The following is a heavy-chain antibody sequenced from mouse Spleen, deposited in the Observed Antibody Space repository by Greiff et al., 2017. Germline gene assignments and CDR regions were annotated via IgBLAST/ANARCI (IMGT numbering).Heavy chain of an antibody. CDR2: IYPGDGDT. J-gene: IGHJ2*01. D-gene: IGHD1-1*01. CDR3: ARRYCGSSYPVDY. Sequence: QVQLQQSGAELVKPGASVKISCKASGYAFSSYWMNWVKQRPGKGLEWIGQIYPGDGDTNYNGKFKGKATLTADKSSSTAYMQLSSLTSEDSAVYFCARRYCGSSYPVDYWGQGTTLTVSS. V-gene: IGHV1-80*01. CDR1: GYAFSSYW.